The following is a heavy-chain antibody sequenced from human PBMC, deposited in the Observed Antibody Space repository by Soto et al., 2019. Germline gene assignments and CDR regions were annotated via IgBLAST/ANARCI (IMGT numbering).Heavy chain of an antibody. D-gene: IGHD6-19*01. V-gene: IGHV1-18*01. CDR1: GYTFTSYG. J-gene: IGHJ5*02. Sequence: ASVKVSCKASGYTFTSYGISWVRQAPGQGLEWMGWISAYNGNTNYAQKLQGRVTMTTDTSTSTAYMELRSLRSDDTAVYYCARGTPNSSGWYGGWFDPWGRGTLVTVSS. CDR2: ISAYNGNT. CDR3: ARGTPNSSGWYGGWFDP.